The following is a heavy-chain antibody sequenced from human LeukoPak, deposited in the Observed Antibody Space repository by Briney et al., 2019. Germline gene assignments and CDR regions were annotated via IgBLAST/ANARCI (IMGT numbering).Heavy chain of an antibody. CDR2: ISAYNGNT. CDR1: GYTCTSNS. J-gene: IGHJ4*02. CDR3: AREAVARGHYFGY. Sequence: GASVNLSCKATGYTCTSNSISWGRQAPRQGLEWMGWISAYNGNTNYAQKLQGTVTMTTDTSTSTAYMELRSLRSDDTAVYYCAREAVARGHYFGYWGQGTLVTVSS. D-gene: IGHD6-19*01. V-gene: IGHV1-18*01.